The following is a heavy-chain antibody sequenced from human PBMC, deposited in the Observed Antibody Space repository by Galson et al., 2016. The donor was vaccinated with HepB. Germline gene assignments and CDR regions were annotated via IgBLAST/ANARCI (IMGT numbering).Heavy chain of an antibody. CDR2: IDPSDSYT. D-gene: IGHD4-11*01. CDR1: GSRFTRYW. J-gene: IGHJ4*02. Sequence: QSGAEVKKPGESLRISCKGSGSRFTRYWISWVRQMPGKGLEWMGRIDPSDSYTNYSPSFQGHITISADKSISTAYLQWSSLKASDTAMYYCANGPSYSNYLGWGQGTLVTVSS. V-gene: IGHV5-10-1*01. CDR3: ANGPSYSNYLG.